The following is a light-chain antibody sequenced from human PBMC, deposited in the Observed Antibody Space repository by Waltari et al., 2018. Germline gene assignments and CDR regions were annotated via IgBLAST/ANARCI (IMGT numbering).Light chain of an antibody. V-gene: IGLV2-14*01. J-gene: IGLJ3*02. CDR3: SSYTSTWV. Sequence: QSALTQSASVFGSPGQSITISCTGTSSDFAVFNYVSWYQQHPGKAPHLMIYDVSKRPSGVSNRFSGSKSGNTASLTISGLQAEDDADYYCSSYTSTWVFGGGTKLTVL. CDR1: SSDFAVFNY. CDR2: DVS.